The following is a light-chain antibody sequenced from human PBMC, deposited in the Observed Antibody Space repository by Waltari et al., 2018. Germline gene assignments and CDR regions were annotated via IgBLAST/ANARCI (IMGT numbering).Light chain of an antibody. CDR1: QSVSSK. CDR2: GAS. J-gene: IGKJ5*01. V-gene: IGKV3-15*01. Sequence: EIVMTQSPATLSVSPGESAALSCRASQSVSSKVAWYQQIPGQAPRLLIYGASTRATGIPARFSGSGSGTEFTLTISSLQSEDFAVYFCQQHNDWPLTFGQGTRLEIK. CDR3: QQHNDWPLT.